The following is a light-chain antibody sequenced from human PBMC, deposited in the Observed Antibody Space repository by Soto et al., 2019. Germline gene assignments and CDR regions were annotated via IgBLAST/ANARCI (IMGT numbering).Light chain of an antibody. Sequence: EIVLTQSPGTLSLSPGERATLSCRASQSVSSSYLAWYQQKPGQAPRLLIYGASSRATGIPDRFSGSGSGTDFTLTISRLEPEDFAVYYCQQYGSSPSYTFGQGTNREIK. CDR3: QQYGSSPSYT. CDR2: GAS. CDR1: QSVSSSY. V-gene: IGKV3-20*01. J-gene: IGKJ2*01.